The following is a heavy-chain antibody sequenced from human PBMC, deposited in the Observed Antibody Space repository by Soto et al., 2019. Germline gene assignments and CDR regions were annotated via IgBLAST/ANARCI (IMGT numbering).Heavy chain of an antibody. D-gene: IGHD3-16*01. CDR3: ARGSHDSTWH. CDR1: GDSISSNSAA. V-gene: IGHV6-1*01. J-gene: IGHJ4*02. CDR2: TYYRSKWYN. Sequence: PSQTLSLTCAISGDSISSNSAAWSWIRQSPSRGLEWLGRTYYRSKWYNDYAVSVKSRITINPDTSKNQFSLQLSSMTPEDTAVYYCARGSHDSTWHWGQGTLVTVSS.